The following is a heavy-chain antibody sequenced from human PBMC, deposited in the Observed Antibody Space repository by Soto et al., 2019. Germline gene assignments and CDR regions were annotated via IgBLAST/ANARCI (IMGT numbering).Heavy chain of an antibody. Sequence: SQTLSLTCAISGDSVSSNSAAWNWIRQSPSRGLEWLGRTYYRSKWYNDYAVSVKSRITLNPDTSKNQFSLQLNSVTPEDTAVYYCARDHIVVVPAAMGVGSFYYYGMDVWGQGTTVTVSS. CDR1: GDSVSSNSAA. J-gene: IGHJ6*02. CDR2: TYYRSKWYN. V-gene: IGHV6-1*01. D-gene: IGHD2-2*01. CDR3: ARDHIVVVPAAMGVGSFYYYGMDV.